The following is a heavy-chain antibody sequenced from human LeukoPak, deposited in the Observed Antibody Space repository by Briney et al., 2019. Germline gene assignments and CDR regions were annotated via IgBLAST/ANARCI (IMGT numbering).Heavy chain of an antibody. D-gene: IGHD1-26*01. CDR1: GGSISSTSYY. CDR2: IYYSGST. V-gene: IGHV4-39*07. Sequence: PSETLSLTCTVSGGSISSTSYYWGWIRQPPGKGLEWIGSIYYSGSTYYNPSLKSRVTISVDTSKNQFSLKLSSVTAADTAVYYCARVLGGSYFSYDYWGQGTLVTVSS. J-gene: IGHJ4*02. CDR3: ARVLGGSYFSYDY.